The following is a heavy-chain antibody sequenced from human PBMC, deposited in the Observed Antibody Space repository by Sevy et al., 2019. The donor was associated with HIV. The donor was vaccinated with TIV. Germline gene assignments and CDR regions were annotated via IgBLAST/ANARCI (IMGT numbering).Heavy chain of an antibody. Sequence: ASEKVSCKASGYSFTGYYMNWVRQAPGQGLEWMGWINPNTSDTSYSEKFEGRVTMTRDSSLSTAYLELRGLRSDDTAVYYCARDFLAVTSIPSDAFDIWGQGTLVTVSS. CDR3: ARDFLAVTSIPSDAFDI. D-gene: IGHD2-21*02. V-gene: IGHV1-2*02. CDR1: GYSFTGYY. J-gene: IGHJ3*02. CDR2: INPNTSDT.